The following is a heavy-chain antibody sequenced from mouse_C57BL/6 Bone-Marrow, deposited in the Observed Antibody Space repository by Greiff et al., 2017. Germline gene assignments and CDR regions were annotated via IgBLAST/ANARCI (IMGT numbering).Heavy chain of an antibody. V-gene: IGHV1-64*01. D-gene: IGHD1-1*01. J-gene: IGHJ3*01. CDR3: ARTATVVAPPWFAD. Sequence: QVQLKQPGAELVKPGASVKLSCKASGYTFTSYWMHWVKQRPGQGLEWIGMIHPNSGSTNYNEKFKSKATLTVDKSSSPAYMQRSSLPSEDSAVYYGARTATVVAPPWFADWGQGTLVTVSA. CDR2: IHPNSGST. CDR1: GYTFTSYW.